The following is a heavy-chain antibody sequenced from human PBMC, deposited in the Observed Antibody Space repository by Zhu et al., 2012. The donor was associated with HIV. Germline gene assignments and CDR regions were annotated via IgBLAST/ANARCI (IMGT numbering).Heavy chain of an antibody. V-gene: IGHV4-59*11. CDR1: GGSISSHY. D-gene: IGHD2-2*02. CDR2: IYYSGST. CDR3: ARLLVPAAISSVSFDY. Sequence: QVQLQESGPGLVKPSETLSLTCTVSGGSISSHYWSWIRQPPGKGLEWIGYIYYSGSTNYNPSLKSRLTISVDTSKNQFSLKLSSVTAADTAVYYCARLLVPAAISSVSFDYWGQGTLVTVSS. J-gene: IGHJ4*02.